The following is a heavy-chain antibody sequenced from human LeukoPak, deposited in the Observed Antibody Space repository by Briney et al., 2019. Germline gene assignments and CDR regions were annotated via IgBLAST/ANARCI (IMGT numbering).Heavy chain of an antibody. CDR1: GFTFSSYD. CDR3: ARSIYCSGDTCYPGPVDY. D-gene: IGHD2-15*01. Sequence: GGSLRLSCVASGFTFSSYDVHWVRQATGKGLEWVAGIGIAGDTYYAGSVKGRFTISRENAKNSLYLQMNSLTAGDTAVYYCARSIYCSGDTCYPGPVDYWGQGTLVTVSS. CDR2: IGIAGDT. J-gene: IGHJ4*02. V-gene: IGHV3-13*04.